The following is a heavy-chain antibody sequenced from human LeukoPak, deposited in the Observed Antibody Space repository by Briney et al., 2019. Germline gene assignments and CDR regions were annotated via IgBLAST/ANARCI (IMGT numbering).Heavy chain of an antibody. CDR1: GFTFSSYA. CDR2: IYYSGST. V-gene: IGHV4-39*01. J-gene: IGHJ5*02. CDR3: ARGPFIVVVPAAKVWFDP. Sequence: GSLRLSCAASGFTFSSYAMSWIRQPPGKGLEWIGSIYYSGSTYYNPSLKSRVTISVDTSKNQFSLKLSSVTAADTAVYYCARGPFIVVVPAAKVWFDPWGQGTLVTVSS. D-gene: IGHD2-2*01.